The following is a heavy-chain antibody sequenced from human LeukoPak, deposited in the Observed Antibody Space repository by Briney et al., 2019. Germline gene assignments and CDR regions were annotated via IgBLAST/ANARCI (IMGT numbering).Heavy chain of an antibody. CDR3: ARQTGGSYYFFDY. J-gene: IGHJ4*02. CDR2: IYYSGNT. Sequence: SETLSLTCAVYGGSFSGYYWSWIRQPPGKGLEWIGYIYYSGNTNYNPSLKSRVTISVDTSKNQFSLKLSSVTAADTAVYYCARQTGGSYYFFDYWGQGTLVTVSS. V-gene: IGHV4-59*08. CDR1: GGSFSGYY. D-gene: IGHD1-26*01.